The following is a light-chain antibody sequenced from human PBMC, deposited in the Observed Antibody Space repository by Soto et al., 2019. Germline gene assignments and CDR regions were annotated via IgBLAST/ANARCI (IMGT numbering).Light chain of an antibody. CDR1: QSISSY. V-gene: IGKV1-39*01. J-gene: IGKJ2*01. CDR2: AAS. Sequence: DIQMTQSPSSPSASVGDRVTITCRASQSISSYLNWYQQKPGKAPKLLIYAASSLQSGVPSRFSGSGSGTDFTLTISSLRPEDFATYYCQQSYSTPDTFGQGTKLEIK. CDR3: QQSYSTPDT.